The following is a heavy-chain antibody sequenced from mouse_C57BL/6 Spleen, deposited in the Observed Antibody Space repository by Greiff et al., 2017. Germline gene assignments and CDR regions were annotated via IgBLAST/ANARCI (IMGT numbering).Heavy chain of an antibody. Sequence: VQLQQSGAELARPGASVKMSCKASGYTFTSYTMHWVKQRPGQGLEWIGYINPSSGYTKYNQKFKDKATLTADKSSSTAYMQLSSLTSEDSAVYYCARWDNFYAMDYWGQGTSVTVSS. CDR2: INPSSGYT. CDR3: ARWDNFYAMDY. V-gene: IGHV1-4*01. J-gene: IGHJ4*01. D-gene: IGHD1-3*01. CDR1: GYTFTSYT.